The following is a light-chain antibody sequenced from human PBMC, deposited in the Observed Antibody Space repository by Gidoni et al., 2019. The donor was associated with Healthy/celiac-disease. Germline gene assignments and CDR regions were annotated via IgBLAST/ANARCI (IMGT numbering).Light chain of an antibody. Sequence: EIVMTPSPATLSVSPGERATLSCRASQSVSSNLAWYQQKPGQAPRLLIYGASTRATGIPARFSGSGSGTEFTLTISSLQSEDFAVYYCQQYNNWPMCSFGQGTKLEIK. V-gene: IGKV3-15*01. CDR3: QQYNNWPMCS. CDR1: QSVSSN. CDR2: GAS. J-gene: IGKJ2*04.